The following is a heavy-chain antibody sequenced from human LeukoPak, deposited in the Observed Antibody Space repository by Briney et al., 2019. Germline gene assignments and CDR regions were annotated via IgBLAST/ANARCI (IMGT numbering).Heavy chain of an antibody. D-gene: IGHD6-13*01. Sequence: GGSLRLSCAASGFTFSSYSMNWVRQAPGQGLEWVSSISSSSSYISYADSVKGRFTISRDNAKNSLYLQMNSLRGEDTAVYYCARGLDSSNCFDKWGQGTLVTVSS. CDR2: ISSSSSYI. V-gene: IGHV3-21*01. J-gene: IGHJ4*02. CDR1: GFTFSSYS. CDR3: ARGLDSSNCFDK.